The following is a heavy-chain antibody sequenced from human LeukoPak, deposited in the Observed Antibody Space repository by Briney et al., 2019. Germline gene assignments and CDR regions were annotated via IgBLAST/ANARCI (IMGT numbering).Heavy chain of an antibody. D-gene: IGHD6-13*01. J-gene: IGHJ5*02. CDR3: ARTISAAGTFFWFDP. CDR2: INPSGGST. V-gene: IGHV1-46*01. Sequence: ASVKVSCTASGYTFTSYYMHWVRQAPGQGLEWMGIINPSGGSTSYAQKFQGRVTMTRDTSTSTVYMELSSLRSEDTAVYYCARTISAAGTFFWFDPWGQGTLVTVSS. CDR1: GYTFTSYY.